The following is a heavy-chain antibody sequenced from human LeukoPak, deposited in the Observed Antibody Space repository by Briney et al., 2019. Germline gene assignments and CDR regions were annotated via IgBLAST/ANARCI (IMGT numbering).Heavy chain of an antibody. CDR3: ARARYSSGWQFPMDY. CDR1: GGSISSGSYY. D-gene: IGHD6-19*01. V-gene: IGHV4-61*02. CDR2: IYTSGST. Sequence: PSETLSLTCTVSGGSISSGSYYWSWIRQPAGKGLEWIGRIYTSGSTNYNPSLKSRVTISVDTSKNQFSLKLSSVTAADTAVYYCARARYSSGWQFPMDYWGQGTLVTVSS. J-gene: IGHJ4*02.